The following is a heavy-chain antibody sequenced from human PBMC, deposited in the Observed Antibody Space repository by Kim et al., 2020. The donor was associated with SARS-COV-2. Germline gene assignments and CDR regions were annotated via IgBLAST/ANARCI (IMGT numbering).Heavy chain of an antibody. J-gene: IGHJ6*02. CDR1: GFAFSTYS. V-gene: IGHV3-30*04. CDR2: IIADGGYM. D-gene: IGHD3-3*01. CDR3: AGELTGAAHLEHCAMDV. Sequence: GGSLRLSCAASGFAFSTYSLHWVRQAPGKGLEWVAVIIADGGYMSYAASVRGRFTISRDTSKSTLFLQMNSLRVEDTAIYYCAGELTGAAHLEHCAMDVWGQGTPVTVSS.